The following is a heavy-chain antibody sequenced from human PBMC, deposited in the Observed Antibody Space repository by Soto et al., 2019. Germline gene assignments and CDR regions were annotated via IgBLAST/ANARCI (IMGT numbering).Heavy chain of an antibody. V-gene: IGHV3-23*01. CDR3: AKDRRGWSDFDY. Sequence: EVQLLESGGGLVQPGGSLRLSCAASGFTFISYAMSWVRQAPGKGVEWVSGISGSGGSTYYADSVKGRFTISRDNSKNTLYHQMNSLRAEDTTVYYCAKDRRGWSDFDYWGQRTLVTVSS. CDR1: GFTFISYA. D-gene: IGHD3-3*01. J-gene: IGHJ4*02. CDR2: ISGSGGST.